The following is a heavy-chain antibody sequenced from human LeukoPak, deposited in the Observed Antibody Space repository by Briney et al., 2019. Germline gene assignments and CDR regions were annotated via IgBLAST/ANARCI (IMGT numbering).Heavy chain of an antibody. D-gene: IGHD4-11*01. CDR2: ISSSSSTI. Sequence: PGGSLRLSCAASGFTFSSYSMNWVRQAPGKGLEWGSYISSSSSTIYYADSVKGRFTISRDNAKNSLYLQMSSLRAEDTAVYYCARDLTTVTTGNYWGQGTLVTVSS. CDR1: GFTFSSYS. J-gene: IGHJ4*02. V-gene: IGHV3-48*01. CDR3: ARDLTTVTTGNY.